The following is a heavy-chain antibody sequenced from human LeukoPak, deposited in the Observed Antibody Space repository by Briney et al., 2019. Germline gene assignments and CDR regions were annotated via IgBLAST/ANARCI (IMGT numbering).Heavy chain of an antibody. D-gene: IGHD6-25*01. CDR2: IYYSGST. CDR1: GGSISSYY. V-gene: IGHV4-59*01. J-gene: IGHJ1*01. Sequence: SETLSLTCTVSGGSISSYYWSWIRQPPGKGLEWIGYIYYSGSTNYNPSLKGRVTISVDTSKNQFSLKLSSVTAADTAVYYCARVPPSPWRLRYFQHWGQGTLVTVSS. CDR3: ARVPPSPWRLRYFQH.